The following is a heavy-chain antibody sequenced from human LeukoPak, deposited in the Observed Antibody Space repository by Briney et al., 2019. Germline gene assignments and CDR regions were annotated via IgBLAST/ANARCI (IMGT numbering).Heavy chain of an antibody. CDR1: GFTLSSYE. CDR2: IGYGGSDT. CDR3: ARSQDNYDILTGYYVDFDY. J-gene: IGHJ4*02. V-gene: IGHV3-21*01. D-gene: IGHD3-9*01. Sequence: GGSLRPSCTVSGFTLSSYEMTWFRQAPGKGLEWVSSIGYGGSDTHYADSVKGRFTISRDNAKNSLYLQMNSLRAEDTAVYYCARSQDNYDILTGYYVDFDYWGQGTLVTVSS.